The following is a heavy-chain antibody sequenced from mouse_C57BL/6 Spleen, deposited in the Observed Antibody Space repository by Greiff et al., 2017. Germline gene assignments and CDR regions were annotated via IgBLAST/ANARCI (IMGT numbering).Heavy chain of an antibody. CDR1: GYTFTSYW. Sequence: QVQLQQSGAELAKPGASVKLSCKASGYTFTSYWMHWVKQRPGRGLEWIGYINPSSGYTKYNQKFKDKATLTADKSSSTAYMQLRSLKYEGSAVYCCAREGFTRGVAKRCAYCGQETLVTVS. J-gene: IGHJ3*01. CDR3: AREGFTRGVAKRCAY. CDR2: INPSSGYT. V-gene: IGHV1-7*01. D-gene: IGHD1-2*01.